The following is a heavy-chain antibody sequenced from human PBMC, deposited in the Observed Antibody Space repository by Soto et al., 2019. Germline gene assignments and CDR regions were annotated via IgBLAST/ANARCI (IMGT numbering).Heavy chain of an antibody. CDR2: INAGNGNT. CDR1: GGTFSSYT. J-gene: IGHJ4*02. Sequence: GASVKVSCKASGGTFSSYTISWVRQAPGQRLEWIGWINAGNGNTKYSQKFQGRVTITRDTSASTAYMELSSLRSEDTAVYYCAPGPQEYFDYWGQGTLVTVSS. V-gene: IGHV1-3*01. CDR3: APGPQEYFDY.